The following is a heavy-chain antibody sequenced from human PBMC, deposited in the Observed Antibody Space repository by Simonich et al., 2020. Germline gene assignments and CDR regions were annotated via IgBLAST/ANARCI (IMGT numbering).Heavy chain of an antibody. CDR3: AKDLGERITIIVVVIDAFDI. J-gene: IGHJ3*02. D-gene: IGHD3-22*01. CDR1: GFTFSSYA. Sequence: GGGLVQPGGSLRLSCAASGFTFSSYAMSWVRQAPGKGLEWVSAISGSGGSTYYADSVKGRFTISRDNSKNTLYLQMNSLRAEDTAVYYCAKDLGERITIIVVVIDAFDIWCQGTMVTVSS. CDR2: ISGSGGST. V-gene: IGHV3-23*01.